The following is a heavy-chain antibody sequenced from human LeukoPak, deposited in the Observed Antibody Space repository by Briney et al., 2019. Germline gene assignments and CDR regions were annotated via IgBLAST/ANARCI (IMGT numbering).Heavy chain of an antibody. Sequence: ASVKVSCKASGYTFTSYGISWVRQAPGQGLEWMGWISAYNGNTNYAQKLQGRVTMTTDTSTSTAYMELRSLRSDDTAVYYCARSRDGYNSGDAFDIWGQGTIVTVSS. D-gene: IGHD5-24*01. V-gene: IGHV1-18*01. CDR2: ISAYNGNT. CDR1: GYTFTSYG. J-gene: IGHJ3*02. CDR3: ARSRDGYNSGDAFDI.